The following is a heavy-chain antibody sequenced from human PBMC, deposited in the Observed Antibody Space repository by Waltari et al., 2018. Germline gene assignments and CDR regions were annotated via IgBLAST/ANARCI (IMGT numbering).Heavy chain of an antibody. V-gene: IGHV5-51*01. CDR3: ARPWNNGWYYSGMDV. Sequence: EVQLVQSGAEVKKPGESLKISCQVSGHSLTDYWIAWVGRMPGKGLEWMGIIYRGDSDTRYSPSFQGQVTISVDKSIDTAYLEWSSLKASDTGIYFCARPWNNGWYYSGMDVWGQGTSVTVSS. CDR2: IYRGDSDT. CDR1: GHSLTDYW. D-gene: IGHD6-19*01. J-gene: IGHJ6*02.